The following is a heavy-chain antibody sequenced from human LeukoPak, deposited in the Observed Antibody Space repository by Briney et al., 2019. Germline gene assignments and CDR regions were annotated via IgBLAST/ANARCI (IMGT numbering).Heavy chain of an antibody. CDR2: IYYSGST. D-gene: IGHD3-10*01. CDR1: GGSISSSSYY. Sequence: SETLSLTCTVSGGSISSSSYYSGWIRQPPGKGLEWIGSIYYSGSTYYNPSLKSRVTISVDTSKNQFSLKLSTVTAADTAVYNCARRSSMVWGVIRPANWGQGTLVTVSS. J-gene: IGHJ4*02. V-gene: IGHV4-39*01. CDR3: ARRSSMVWGVIRPAN.